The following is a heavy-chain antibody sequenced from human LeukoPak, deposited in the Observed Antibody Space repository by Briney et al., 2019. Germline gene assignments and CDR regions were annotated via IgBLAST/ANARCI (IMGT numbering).Heavy chain of an antibody. CDR2: IRYDGSNK. V-gene: IGHV3-30*02. CDR3: AKDRGYQFNWESVFDI. CDR1: GFTFSSYD. J-gene: IGHJ3*02. Sequence: PGGSLRLSCAASGFTFSSYDMHWVRQAPGKGLEWVASIRYDGSNKYYADSVQGRFTISRDDSKNTLYLQMNSLRVEDTAVYYCAKDRGYQFNWESVFDIWGQGTMVTVSS. D-gene: IGHD3-16*01.